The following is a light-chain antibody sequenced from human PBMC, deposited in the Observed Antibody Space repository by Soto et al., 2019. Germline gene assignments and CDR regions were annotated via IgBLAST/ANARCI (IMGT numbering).Light chain of an antibody. CDR2: GAT. V-gene: IGKV3-20*01. J-gene: IGKJ1*01. CDR3: QQYGNSPRS. Sequence: EIVLTQSPGTLSLSPGERATLSCRASQIVSSNYLAWYQQTPGQAPRLLMYGATSRATGIPDRFSGSGSGTDFTLTISRLEPEDFAVYYCQQYGNSPRSFGQGTKVDI. CDR1: QIVSSNY.